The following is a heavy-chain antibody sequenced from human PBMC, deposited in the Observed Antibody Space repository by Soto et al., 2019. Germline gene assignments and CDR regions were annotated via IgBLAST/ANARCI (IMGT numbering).Heavy chain of an antibody. Sequence: GGSLRLSCAASGFTFSRYGMHWVRQAPGKGLEWVAVIWYDGSKKYYAESVKGRFTVSRDNSENTVYLQMDSLRAEDTAVYYCVRRVSTERRVYYYYGLDVWGQGTTVTVSS. CDR3: VRRVSTERRVYYYYGLDV. J-gene: IGHJ6*02. CDR2: IWYDGSKK. V-gene: IGHV3-33*01. D-gene: IGHD4-17*01. CDR1: GFTFSRYG.